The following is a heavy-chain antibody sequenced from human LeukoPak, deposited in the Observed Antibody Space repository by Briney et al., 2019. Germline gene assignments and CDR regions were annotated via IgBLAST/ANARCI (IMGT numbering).Heavy chain of an antibody. V-gene: IGHV3-20*01. CDR3: ARASWTYSGALDI. D-gene: IGHD1-26*01. CDR2: INWNGGST. J-gene: IGHJ3*02. Sequence: GGSLRLSCAASGFTFDDYGMSWVRQVPGKVLEWVSAINWNGGSTGYADSVTGRFSISRDNAKNSLYLQMKRLRAEDTGLYHCARASWTYSGALDIWGQGTMVTVSS. CDR1: GFTFDDYG.